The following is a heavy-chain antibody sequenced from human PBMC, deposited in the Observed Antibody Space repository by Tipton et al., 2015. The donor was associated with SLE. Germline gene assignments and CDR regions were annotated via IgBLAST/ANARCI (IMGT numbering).Heavy chain of an antibody. CDR2: VYYSGGT. CDR1: GGSISSYY. V-gene: IGHV4-59*01. Sequence: GLVKPSETLSLTCTVSGGSISSYYWNWIRQSPGKGLEWLGYVYYSGGTNYNPSVKSRVTISVDTSKNQFSLKLTSVTTADTAVYYCARAEMTTEGSVFYFYVDVWGKGTTVTVSS. D-gene: IGHD5-24*01. CDR3: ARAEMTTEGSVFYFYVDV. J-gene: IGHJ6*03.